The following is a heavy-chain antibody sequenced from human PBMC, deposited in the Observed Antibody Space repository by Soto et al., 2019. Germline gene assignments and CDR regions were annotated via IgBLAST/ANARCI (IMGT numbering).Heavy chain of an antibody. CDR3: ARDRGATGFDY. Sequence: GGSLRLSCAASGFTFSSYSMNWVRQAPGKGLEWVSSISSSSSYIYYADSVKGRFTISRDNAKNSLYLQMNSLRAEDTAVYYCARDRGATGFDYWGQGTLVTVSS. J-gene: IGHJ4*02. V-gene: IGHV3-21*01. CDR1: GFTFSSYS. D-gene: IGHD5-12*01. CDR2: ISSSSSYI.